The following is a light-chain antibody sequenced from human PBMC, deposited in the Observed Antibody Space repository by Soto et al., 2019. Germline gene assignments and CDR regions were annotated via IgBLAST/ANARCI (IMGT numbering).Light chain of an antibody. V-gene: IGLV1-47*01. CDR3: AAWDDSLSGYV. Sequence: QAVLTQPPSASGTPGQRVTLSCSGSRSNIGSNHVYWYQQFPGTAPKLLIYRNSQRPSGVPDRFSGSRSGTSASLAISGLRSEDEADYYCAAWDDSLSGYVFGTGTKVTVL. J-gene: IGLJ1*01. CDR1: RSNIGSNH. CDR2: RNS.